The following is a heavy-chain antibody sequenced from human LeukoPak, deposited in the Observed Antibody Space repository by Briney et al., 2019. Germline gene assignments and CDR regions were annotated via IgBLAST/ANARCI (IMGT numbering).Heavy chain of an antibody. CDR1: GYIFTSYY. CDR2: INPTGGST. J-gene: IGHJ4*02. Sequence: ASVKVSCKASGYIFTSYYMHWLRQAPGQGLEWVGLINPTGGSTTYAQNFQGRVTMTRDTSTTTVYMVVSSLRSEDTAVYYCARAGYDSSGYYSYWGQGTLVTVSS. D-gene: IGHD3-22*01. V-gene: IGHV1-46*01. CDR3: ARAGYDSSGYYSY.